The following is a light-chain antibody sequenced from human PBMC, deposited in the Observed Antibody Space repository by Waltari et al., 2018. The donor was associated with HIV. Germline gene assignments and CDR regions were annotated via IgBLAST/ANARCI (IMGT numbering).Light chain of an antibody. Sequence: DIQMTQSPSSLAAFVGDRVSITCRASQPINTWLAWYQQKPGSPPKLLVYKASTIQVGVPPRFSGSGWGTDFTLAIDTVQPDDFATYYCQQYKSDPSFGQGTRL. V-gene: IGKV1-5*03. CDR3: QQYKSDPS. J-gene: IGKJ5*01. CDR1: QPINTW. CDR2: KAS.